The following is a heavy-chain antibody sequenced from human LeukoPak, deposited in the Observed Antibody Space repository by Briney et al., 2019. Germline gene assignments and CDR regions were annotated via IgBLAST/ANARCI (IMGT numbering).Heavy chain of an antibody. J-gene: IGHJ3*02. CDR1: GYSISSGYY. CDR2: IYHSGST. D-gene: IGHD6-13*01. CDR3: AGYSSSWYTHDAFDI. Sequence: SETLSLTCTVSGYSISSGYYWGWIRQPPGKGLEWIGSIYHSGSTYYNPSLKSRVTISVDTSKNQFSLKLSSVTAADTAVYYCAGYSSSWYTHDAFDIWGQGTMVTVSS. V-gene: IGHV4-38-2*02.